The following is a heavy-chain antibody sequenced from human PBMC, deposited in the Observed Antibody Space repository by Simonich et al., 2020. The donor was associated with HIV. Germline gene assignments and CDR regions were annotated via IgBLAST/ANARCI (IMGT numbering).Heavy chain of an antibody. CDR3: ARGRPPGFSNGWYHFDF. CDR2: MSYSGST. D-gene: IGHD6-19*01. V-gene: IGHV4-34*01. J-gene: IGHJ4*02. Sequence: QVQLQQWGAGLLKPSETLSLTCAVYGGSFSGYYWGWERQSPETGLEWFGSMSYSGSTHYHPYLKSRVTISVDTTKNQYPLKLRSVTAADTAVYYGARGRPPGFSNGWYHFDFWGQGTLVTVSP. CDR1: GGSFSGYY.